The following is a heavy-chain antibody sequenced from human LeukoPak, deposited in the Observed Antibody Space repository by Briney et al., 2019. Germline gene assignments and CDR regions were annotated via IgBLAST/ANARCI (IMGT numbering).Heavy chain of an antibody. J-gene: IGHJ5*02. D-gene: IGHD2-15*01. CDR3: AREGLYCSGGSCYPSWFDP. V-gene: IGHV1-8*02. Sequence: ASVKVSCKASGYTFTSYGISWVRQAPGQGLEWMGWMNPNSGNTGYAQKFQGRVTMTRNTSISTAYMELSSLRSEDTAVYYCAREGLYCSGGSCYPSWFDPWGQGTLVTVSS. CDR1: GYTFTSYG. CDR2: MNPNSGNT.